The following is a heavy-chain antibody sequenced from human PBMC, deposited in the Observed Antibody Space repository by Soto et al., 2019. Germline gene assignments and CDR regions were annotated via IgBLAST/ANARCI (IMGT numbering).Heavy chain of an antibody. CDR1: GFTLTNYA. J-gene: IGHJ4*02. CDR2: ISGSGADS. D-gene: IGHD3-9*01. V-gene: IGHV3-23*01. CDR3: AKEGQYDLLAGYYYY. Sequence: PGGSLRLSCAASGFTLTNYAMSWARQAPGKGLEWVSTISGSGADSYYADSVKGRFTISRDTSKSSLYLHMTSLRAEDTALYYCAKEGQYDLLAGYYYYWGQGTLVTVSS.